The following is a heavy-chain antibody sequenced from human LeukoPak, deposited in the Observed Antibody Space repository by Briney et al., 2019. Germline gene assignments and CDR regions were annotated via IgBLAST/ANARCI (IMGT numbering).Heavy chain of an antibody. CDR2: FDPEDGET. V-gene: IGHV1-24*01. D-gene: IGHD6-13*01. CDR3: ATWGAAAGNYFDY. Sequence: GASVKVSCKVSGYTLTELSMHWVRQAPGKGLERMGGFDPEDGETIYAQKFQGRVTMTEDTSTDTAYMELSSLRSEDTAVYYCATWGAAAGNYFDYWGQGTLVTVSS. CDR1: GYTLTELS. J-gene: IGHJ4*02.